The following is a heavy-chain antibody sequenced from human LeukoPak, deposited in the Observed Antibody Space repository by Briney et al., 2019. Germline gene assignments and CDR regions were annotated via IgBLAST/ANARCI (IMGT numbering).Heavy chain of an antibody. CDR3: ARDRNSASPNNWFDP. V-gene: IGHV3-30-3*01. J-gene: IGHJ5*02. D-gene: IGHD2/OR15-2a*01. Sequence: GGSLRLSCAASGFTFSSYALHWVRQAPGKGLEWVSVISYDGGKEYYADSVKGRFTISRDNSKNTLYLQMNSLRGEDTAVYYCARDRNSASPNNWFDPWGQGTLVTVSS. CDR2: ISYDGGKE. CDR1: GFTFSSYA.